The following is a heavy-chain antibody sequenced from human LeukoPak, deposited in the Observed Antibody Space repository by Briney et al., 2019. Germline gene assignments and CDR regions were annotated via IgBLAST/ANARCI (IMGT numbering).Heavy chain of an antibody. CDR1: GYTFTTYW. Sequence: GESLKISCKASGYTFTTYWIAWVRQMPGKGLEWMGIIYPGDSDTRYSSSFQGQVTISADKSISTAYLQWSSLKASDTAMYYCARRYYDHDTFDMWGQGTMVTVSS. V-gene: IGHV5-51*01. CDR2: IYPGDSDT. J-gene: IGHJ3*02. D-gene: IGHD3-22*01. CDR3: ARRYYDHDTFDM.